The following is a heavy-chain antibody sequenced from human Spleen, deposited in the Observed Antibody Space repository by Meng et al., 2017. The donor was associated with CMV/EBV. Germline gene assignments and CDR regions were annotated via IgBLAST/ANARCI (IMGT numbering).Heavy chain of an antibody. CDR3: ARDAIVATSYYYYGMDV. J-gene: IGHJ6*02. CDR2: IIPIFGTA. CDR1: GFTFSSYS. D-gene: IGHD5-12*01. V-gene: IGHV1-69*05. Sequence: KISCAASGFTFSSYSMDWVRQAPGQGLEWMGGIIPIFGTANYAQKFQGRVTITTDESTSTAYMELSSLRSEDTAVYYCARDAIVATSYYYYGMDVWGQGTTVTVSS.